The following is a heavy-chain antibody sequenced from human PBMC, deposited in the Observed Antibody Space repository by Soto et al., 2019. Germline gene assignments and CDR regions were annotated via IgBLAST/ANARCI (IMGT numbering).Heavy chain of an antibody. CDR2: IFSNDEK. V-gene: IGHV2-26*01. CDR3: ARIGCSSTSCPRGYYYYGMDV. J-gene: IGHJ6*02. Sequence: SGPTLVNPTETLTLTCTVSGFSLSNARMGVSWIRQPPGKALEWLARIFSNDEKSYSTSLKSRLTISKDTSKSQVVLTMTNMDPVDTATYYCARIGCSSTSCPRGYYYYGMDVWGQGTTVTVS. CDR1: GFSLSNARMG. D-gene: IGHD2-2*01.